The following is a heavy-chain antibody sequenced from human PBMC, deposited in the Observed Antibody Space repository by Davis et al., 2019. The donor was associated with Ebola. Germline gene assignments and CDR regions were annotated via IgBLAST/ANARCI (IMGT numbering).Heavy chain of an antibody. J-gene: IGHJ4*02. Sequence: GESLKISCAAAGFTFSSYWMSWVRQAPGKGLEWVANIKQDGSEKYYVDSVKGRFTISRDNAKNSLYLQMNSLRAKDTAVYYCARDRSPYYYDNSPFDYWGQGTLVTVSS. V-gene: IGHV3-7*01. CDR2: IKQDGSEK. CDR1: GFTFSSYW. CDR3: ARDRSPYYYDNSPFDY. D-gene: IGHD3-22*01.